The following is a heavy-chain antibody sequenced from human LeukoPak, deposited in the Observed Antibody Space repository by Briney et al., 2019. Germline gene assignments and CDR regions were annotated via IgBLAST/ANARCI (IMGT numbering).Heavy chain of an antibody. CDR2: IYPGDSDT. D-gene: IGHD3-22*01. Sequence: GESLKISCKGSGYSFTSYWIGWVRQMPGKGLEWMGIIYPGDSDTRYSPSFQGQVTISADKSISTAYLQWSSLKASDTAMYYCARINYYDSSGFSFFDYWGQGTLVTASS. CDR1: GYSFTSYW. CDR3: ARINYYDSSGFSFFDY. V-gene: IGHV5-51*01. J-gene: IGHJ4*02.